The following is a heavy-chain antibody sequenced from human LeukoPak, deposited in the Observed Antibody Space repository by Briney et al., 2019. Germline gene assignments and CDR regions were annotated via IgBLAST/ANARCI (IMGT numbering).Heavy chain of an antibody. CDR1: GGPISSYY. D-gene: IGHD6-13*01. CDR3: ASLGSAAGDY. Sequence: SETLSLTCTVSGGPISSYYWSWIRKPAGKGLEWIGRIYTSGSTNYNPSLKSRVTMSVDTSKNQFSLKLSSVTAADTAVYYCASLGSAAGDYWGQGTLVTVSS. J-gene: IGHJ4*02. V-gene: IGHV4-4*07. CDR2: IYTSGST.